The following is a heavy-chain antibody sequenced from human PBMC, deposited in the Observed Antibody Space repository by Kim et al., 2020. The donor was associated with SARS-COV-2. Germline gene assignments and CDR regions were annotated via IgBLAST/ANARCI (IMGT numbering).Heavy chain of an antibody. CDR2: ISYDGSNK. V-gene: IGHV3-30-3*01. D-gene: IGHD3-22*01. Sequence: GGSLRLSCAASGFTFSSYAMHWVRQAPGKGLEWVAVISYDGSNKYYADSVKGRFTISRDNSKNTLYLQMNSLRAEDTAVYYCARDVSDYDSSGYYGYWGQGTLVTVSS. CDR1: GFTFSSYA. J-gene: IGHJ4*02. CDR3: ARDVSDYDSSGYYGY.